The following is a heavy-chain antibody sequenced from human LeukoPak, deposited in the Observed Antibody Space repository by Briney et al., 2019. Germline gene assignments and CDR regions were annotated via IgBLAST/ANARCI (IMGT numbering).Heavy chain of an antibody. CDR2: ISSGGTTI. D-gene: IGHD5-18*01. Sequence: GGSLRLSCAASGFTFSNSEMNWVRQAPGKGLEWVSYISSGGTTIYYADSVKGRFTISRDNAKDSLYLQMNTLRAEDTAVYYCAGDRGYSYYWGQGTLVTVSS. CDR3: AGDRGYSYY. CDR1: GFTFSNSE. V-gene: IGHV3-48*03. J-gene: IGHJ4*02.